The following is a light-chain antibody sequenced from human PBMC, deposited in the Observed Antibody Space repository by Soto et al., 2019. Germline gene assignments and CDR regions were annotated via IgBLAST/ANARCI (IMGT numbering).Light chain of an antibody. CDR2: DAS. V-gene: IGKV3-11*01. CDR3: QQRSNWPGIT. J-gene: IGKJ4*01. CDR1: QSVSSY. Sequence: EMVLTQSPATLSLSPGERATHSCRASQSVSSYLAWYQQKPGQAPRLLIYDASNRATGIPARFSGSGSGTDFTLTISSLEPEDFAVYYCQQRSNWPGITFGGGTKVEIK.